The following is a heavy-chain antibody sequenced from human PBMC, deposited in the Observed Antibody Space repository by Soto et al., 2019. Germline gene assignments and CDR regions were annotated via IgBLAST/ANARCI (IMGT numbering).Heavy chain of an antibody. D-gene: IGHD3-10*01. CDR3: AREGDAFGAPFDY. J-gene: IGHJ4*02. CDR1: GGSISSGNYY. CDR2: IPYSGST. Sequence: QVQLQESGPGLVKPSQTLSLTCTVSGGSISSGNYYWSWIRQPPGKGLEWIGYIPYSGSTHYKRSLTSRVYISVDTSKNQFSRKLNSVTAADTAVYFCAREGDAFGAPFDYWGQGTLVTVSS. V-gene: IGHV4-30-4*01.